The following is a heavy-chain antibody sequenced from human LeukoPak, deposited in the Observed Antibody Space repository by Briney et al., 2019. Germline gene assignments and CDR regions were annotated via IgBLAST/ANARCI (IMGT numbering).Heavy chain of an antibody. CDR1: GYTFTSNY. V-gene: IGHV1-46*01. CDR2: INPTGGST. CDR3: ARGRDGYNLVDAFDI. D-gene: IGHD5-24*01. J-gene: IGHJ3*02. Sequence: ASVKVSCKASGYTFTSNYMHWVRQAPGQGLEWMGIINPTGGSTSYAQKFQGRVTMTRDTSTSTVYMELSSLRYEDTAVYYCARGRDGYNLVDAFDIWGQGIMVTVSS.